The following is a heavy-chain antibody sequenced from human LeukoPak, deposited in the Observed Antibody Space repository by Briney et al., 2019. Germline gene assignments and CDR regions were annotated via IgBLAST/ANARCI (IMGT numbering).Heavy chain of an antibody. V-gene: IGHV1-69*06. D-gene: IGHD6-6*01. CDR1: GGTFSSYA. CDR2: IIPIFGTA. CDR3: ARGWIAARPGYYYYMDV. J-gene: IGHJ6*03. Sequence: SVNVSCKASGGTFSSYAISWVRQAPGQGLEWMGGIIPIFGTANYAQKFQGRVTITADKSTSTAYMELSSLRSEDTAVYYCARGWIAARPGYYYYMDVWGKGTTVTVSS.